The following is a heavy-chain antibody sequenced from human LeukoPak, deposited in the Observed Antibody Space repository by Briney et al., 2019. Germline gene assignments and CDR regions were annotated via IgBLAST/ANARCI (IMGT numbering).Heavy chain of an antibody. Sequence: AEALQIFCNGAGDNFSNNYIGWGLQMPAESLEWMVIIFPADSNIRYSPSFQGQVTISSDKSINTASLQWTSLTTAYTPTYYCARRLYSSGWYWFDPWGEGTLVTVSS. CDR3: ARRLYSSGWYWFDP. J-gene: IGHJ5*02. CDR1: GDNFSNNY. V-gene: IGHV5-51*01. D-gene: IGHD6-19*01. CDR2: IFPADSNI.